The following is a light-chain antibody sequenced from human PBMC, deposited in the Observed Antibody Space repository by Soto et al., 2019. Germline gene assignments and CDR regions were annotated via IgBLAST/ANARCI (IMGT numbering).Light chain of an antibody. CDR1: SSNIESNT. V-gene: IGLV1-44*01. Sequence: QSVRTQSPSASGTPGQRVTISCSGSSSNIESNTVNWYQQLPGTAPKLLIYSNNQRPSGVPDRFSGSKSGTSASLAISGLQSGDEADYYCAAWDDSLNAYAFGTGTKVTVL. CDR3: AAWDDSLNAYA. J-gene: IGLJ1*01. CDR2: SNN.